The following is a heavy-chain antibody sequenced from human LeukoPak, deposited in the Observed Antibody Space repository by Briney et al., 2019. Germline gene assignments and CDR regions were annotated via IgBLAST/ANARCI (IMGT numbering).Heavy chain of an antibody. J-gene: IGHJ4*02. CDR2: INSDGSST. CDR3: AKGADYYGSGSYYGY. Sequence: GGSLRLSCAASGFTFSRYWMHWVRQAPGKGLVWVSRINSDGSSTSYADSVKGRFTISRDNSKNTLYLQMNSLRAEDTAVYYCAKGADYYGSGSYYGYWGQGTLVTVSS. CDR1: GFTFSRYW. D-gene: IGHD3-10*01. V-gene: IGHV3-74*01.